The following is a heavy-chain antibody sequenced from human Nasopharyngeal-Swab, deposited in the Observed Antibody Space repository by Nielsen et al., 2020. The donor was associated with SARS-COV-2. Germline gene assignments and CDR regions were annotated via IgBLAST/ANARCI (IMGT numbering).Heavy chain of an antibody. CDR1: GGSISSYY. D-gene: IGHD1/OR15-1a*01. Sequence: SETLSLTCTVSGGSISSYYWSWIRQPPGKGLEWIGYIYYSGSTNYNPSLKSRVTISVDTSKNQFSLKLSSVTAADTAVYYCARGSGHWKNNFDYWGQGTLVTVSS. V-gene: IGHV4-59*01. J-gene: IGHJ4*02. CDR2: IYYSGST. CDR3: ARGSGHWKNNFDY.